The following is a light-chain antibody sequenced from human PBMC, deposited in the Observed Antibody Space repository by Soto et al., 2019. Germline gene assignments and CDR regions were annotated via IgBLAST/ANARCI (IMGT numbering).Light chain of an antibody. CDR2: GAS. V-gene: IGKV3-20*01. J-gene: IGKJ2*01. CDR3: LQYSSSPYT. CDR1: QSVSSSY. Sequence: EIALTQSPGTLSLSPGERASLSCRASQSVSSSYLAWYQQKPGQAPRLVIYGASTRATGIPDRFSGSGSGTDFTLTISGLEPEDFAVYFCLQYSSSPYTFGQGTKLEIK.